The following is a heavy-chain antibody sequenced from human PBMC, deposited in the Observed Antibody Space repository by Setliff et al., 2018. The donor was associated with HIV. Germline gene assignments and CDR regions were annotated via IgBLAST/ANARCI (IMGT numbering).Heavy chain of an antibody. CDR2: SYYSGTT. V-gene: IGHV4-39*02. D-gene: IGHD3-22*01. J-gene: IGHJ5*02. Sequence: SETLSLTCTVSGGSISRDSFYWGWFRQPPGEGLEWIGSSYYSGTTYYAPSLETRLTISVDTSTNQFPLKLTSVTAADTAMYFCAGDSGYPSNWFDPWGQGILVTVSS. CDR1: GGSISRDSFY. CDR3: AGDSGYPSNWFDP.